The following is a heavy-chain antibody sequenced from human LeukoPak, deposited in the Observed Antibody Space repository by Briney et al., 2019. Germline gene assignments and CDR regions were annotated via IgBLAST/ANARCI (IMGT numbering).Heavy chain of an antibody. V-gene: IGHV3-7*01. CDR2: IKQDGSEK. J-gene: IGHJ4*02. CDR1: GFTFSSYW. CDR3: ARDVREYCSTSSCPPYYSDY. D-gene: IGHD2-2*01. Sequence: GGSLRLSCAASGFTFSSYWMSWVRQAPGKGLEWVANIKQDGSEKYYVDSVKGRFTISRDNARNSLYLQMNSLRVEDTAVYYCARDVREYCSTSSCPPYYSDYWGQGTLVTVSS.